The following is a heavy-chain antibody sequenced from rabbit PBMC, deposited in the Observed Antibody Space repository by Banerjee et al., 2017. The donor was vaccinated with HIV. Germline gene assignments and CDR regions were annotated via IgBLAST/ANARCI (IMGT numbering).Heavy chain of an antibody. CDR3: ARVGVGSSSDYRGAFDP. CDR1: GFSFSSSSW. CDR2: MNNGDGST. J-gene: IGHJ2*01. V-gene: IGHV1S45*01. D-gene: IGHD1-1*01. Sequence: QEQLEESGGDLVKPGASLTLTCKASGFSFSSSSWICWVRQAPGKGLEWIAWMNNGDGSTYYASWAKGRFTVSKTSSTTVTLHMTSLTAADTATYFCARVGVGSSSDYRGAFDPWGPGTLVTVS.